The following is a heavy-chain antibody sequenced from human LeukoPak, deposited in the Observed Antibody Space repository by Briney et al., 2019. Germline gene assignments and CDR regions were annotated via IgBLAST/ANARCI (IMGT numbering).Heavy chain of an antibody. CDR2: ISSSGSTI. D-gene: IGHD3-9*01. CDR1: GFTFSSYE. Sequence: PGGSLRLSCAASGFTFSSYEMNWVRQAPGKGLEWVSYISSSGSTIYYADSVKGRFTISRDNAKNSLYLQMNSLRAEDTAVYYCARDRVLRYFDWTETIPRGYYYYYMDVWGKGTTVTISS. J-gene: IGHJ6*03. CDR3: ARDRVLRYFDWTETIPRGYYYYYMDV. V-gene: IGHV3-48*03.